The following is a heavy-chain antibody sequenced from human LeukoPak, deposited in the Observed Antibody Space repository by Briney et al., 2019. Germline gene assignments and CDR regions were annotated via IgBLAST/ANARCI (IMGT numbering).Heavy chain of an antibody. CDR2: ISSSSSTI. V-gene: IGHV3-48*01. Sequence: GGSLRLSCAASGFTFSSYSMTWVRQAPGKGLEWVSYISSSSSTIYYADSVKGRFTISRDNAKNSLYLQMNSLRAEDTAVYYCARARYSGSYYAGDDYWGQGTLVTVSS. J-gene: IGHJ4*02. D-gene: IGHD1-26*01. CDR1: GFTFSSYS. CDR3: ARARYSGSYYAGDDY.